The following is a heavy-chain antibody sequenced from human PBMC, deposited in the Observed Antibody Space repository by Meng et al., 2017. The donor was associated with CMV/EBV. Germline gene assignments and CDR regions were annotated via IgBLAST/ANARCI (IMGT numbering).Heavy chain of an antibody. V-gene: IGHV4-39*01. CDR1: GGSISSSSYY. D-gene: IGHD4-23*01. J-gene: IGHJ4*02. CDR2: IYYSGST. CDR3: ARRRGRHSGGGSYYFDY. Sequence: SETLSLTCTVSGGSISSSSYYWGWIRQPPGKGLEWIGSIYYSGSTYYNPSLKSRVTISVDTSKNQFSLKLSSVTAADTAVYYCARRRGRHSGGGSYYFDYWGQGTLVTVSS.